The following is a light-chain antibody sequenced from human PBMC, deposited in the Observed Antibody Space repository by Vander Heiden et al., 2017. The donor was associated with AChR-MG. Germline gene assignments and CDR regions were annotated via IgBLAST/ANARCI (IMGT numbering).Light chain of an antibody. V-gene: IGKV1-5*03. Sequence: DIQMTQSPSTLSASVGDRVIIPCRASQSISSWLSWYQQKPGKTPNLLIYKASNLQSGVPSRCSGSGSGTEFTLTISSLQPDDFATYYCQQSNSYVTFGPGTKVDIK. J-gene: IGKJ3*01. CDR2: KAS. CDR1: QSISSW. CDR3: QQSNSYVT.